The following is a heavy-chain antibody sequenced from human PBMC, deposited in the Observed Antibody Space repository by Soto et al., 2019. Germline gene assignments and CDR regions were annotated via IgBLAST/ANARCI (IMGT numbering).Heavy chain of an antibody. Sequence: ASVKVSCKASGYTFSSYYIHWVRQAPGQGLEWMGVINPNGGTTGYAQKFQGRVTMTRDTSTSTVYVELSSLRSEDTAVYYCARDLASETGSTYWGPGTQVTVSS. CDR2: INPNGGTT. CDR3: ARDLASETGSTY. V-gene: IGHV1-46*01. CDR1: GYTFSSYY. J-gene: IGHJ4*02. D-gene: IGHD1-7*01.